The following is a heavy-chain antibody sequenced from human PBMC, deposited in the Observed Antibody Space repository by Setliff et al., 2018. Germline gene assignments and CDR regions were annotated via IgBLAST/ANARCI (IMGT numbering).Heavy chain of an antibody. V-gene: IGHV3-15*01. CDR3: TTDWSRGDSGNYLRLDY. CDR1: GFSFSNTK. J-gene: IGHJ4*02. CDR2: IKSAADGGTI. Sequence: GGSLRLSCLASGFSFSNTKMSWIRQAPGKWLEWVGRIKSAADGGTIEYAAAVNGRFTVSRDDSKNTLFLQMNSLKTEDTALYYCTTDWSRGDSGNYLRLDYWGPGTLVTVSS. D-gene: IGHD3-10*01.